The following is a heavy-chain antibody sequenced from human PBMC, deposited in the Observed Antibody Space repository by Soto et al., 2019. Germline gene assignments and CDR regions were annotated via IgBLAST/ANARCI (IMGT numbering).Heavy chain of an antibody. Sequence: QVQLVESGGGVVQPGRSLTLSCATSGFTFSTHAMHWVRQAPGKGPEWVAVIWYDGSSKYYADSVKGRFTVSRDNSRNALYLQMNSLRVEDTAVYYCARGPQYSSGWYDDYWGQGTLVTVSS. CDR2: IWYDGSSK. D-gene: IGHD6-19*01. CDR3: ARGPQYSSGWYDDY. CDR1: GFTFSTHA. V-gene: IGHV3-33*01. J-gene: IGHJ4*02.